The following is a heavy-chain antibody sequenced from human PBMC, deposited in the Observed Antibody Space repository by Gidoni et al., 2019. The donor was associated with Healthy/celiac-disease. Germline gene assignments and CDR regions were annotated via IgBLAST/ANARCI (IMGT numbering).Heavy chain of an antibody. D-gene: IGHD6-13*01. J-gene: IGHJ2*01. CDR1: GFTFSSYG. Sequence: QVQLVESGGGVVQPGRSLRLSCAASGFTFSSYGMHWVRQAPGKGLEWVAVIWYDGSNKYYADSVKGRFTISRDNSKNTLYLQMNSLRAEDTAVYYCARGGLYSSSWSYWYFDLWGRGTLVTVSS. CDR2: IWYDGSNK. V-gene: IGHV3-33*01. CDR3: ARGGLYSSSWSYWYFDL.